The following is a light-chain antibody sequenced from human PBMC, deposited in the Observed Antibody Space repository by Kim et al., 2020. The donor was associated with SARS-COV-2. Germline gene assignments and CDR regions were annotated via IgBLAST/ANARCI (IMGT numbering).Light chain of an antibody. CDR1: PSVSSN. J-gene: IGKJ1*01. CDR2: GAS. CDR3: QQYNNWPPGT. V-gene: IGKV3-15*01. Sequence: SPGERATLSCRASPSVSSNLAWYQQKPGQAPRLLIYGASTRATGIPARFSGSGSGTEFTLTISSLQSEDFAVYYCQQYNNWPPGTFGQGTKVDIK.